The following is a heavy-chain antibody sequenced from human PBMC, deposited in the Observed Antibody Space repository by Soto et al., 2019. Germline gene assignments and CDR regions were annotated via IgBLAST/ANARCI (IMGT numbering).Heavy chain of an antibody. D-gene: IGHD3-22*01. J-gene: IGHJ5*02. V-gene: IGHV4-38-2*01. CDR3: ARVGPWVPYYYDSSPYTFENWFDP. CDR1: GYSISGGYY. Sequence: SETLSLTCAVSGYSISGGYYWGLLRQPPGKVLECIGSIYHGGSTYYNPSLNSRVTLSIDMTNYHVSLILNSVTAADTAVYYCARVGPWVPYYYDSSPYTFENWFDPWGQGTLVTVSS. CDR2: IYHGGST.